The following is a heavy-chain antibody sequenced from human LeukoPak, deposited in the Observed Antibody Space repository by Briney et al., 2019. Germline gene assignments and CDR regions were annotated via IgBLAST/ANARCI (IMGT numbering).Heavy chain of an antibody. CDR2: ISTTSGNI. J-gene: IGHJ4*02. Sequence: GGSLRLACAASGFTFSSYSMNWVRQAPGKGLEWVAAISTTSGNIYYADSVKGRFTISRDNAKNSLYLQMNSLRVEDTALYYCARRAPSHDFDDWGQGTLVTVSS. CDR1: GFTFSSYS. V-gene: IGHV3-21*01. CDR3: ARRAPSHDFDD.